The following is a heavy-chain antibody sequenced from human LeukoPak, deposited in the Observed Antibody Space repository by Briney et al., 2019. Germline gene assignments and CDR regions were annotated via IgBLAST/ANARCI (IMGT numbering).Heavy chain of an antibody. V-gene: IGHV3-21*01. CDR3: AREASAVFWSDYYYYMDV. CDR1: GFTFSSYS. CDR2: ISSSSSHI. Sequence: GESLRLSCAASGFTFSSYSMNWVRQAPAKGLEWVSSISSSSSHIYYADAVKGRFTISRDNAKNSLYLQMNSLRAEDTAVYYCAREASAVFWSDYYYYMDVWGKGTTVTISS. J-gene: IGHJ6*03. D-gene: IGHD3-3*01.